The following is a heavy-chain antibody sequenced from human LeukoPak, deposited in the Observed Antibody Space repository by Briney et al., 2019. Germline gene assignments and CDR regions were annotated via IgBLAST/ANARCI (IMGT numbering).Heavy chain of an antibody. D-gene: IGHD3-3*01. Sequence: PSETLSLTCTVSGGSISSGGYYWSWIRQPPGKGLEWIGYIYHSGSTYYNPSLKSRVTISVDRSKNQFSLKLSSVTAADTAVYYCARGIITPLLRSLMGSWFDPWGQGTLVTVSS. CDR2: IYHSGST. CDR1: GGSISSGGYY. V-gene: IGHV4-30-2*01. J-gene: IGHJ5*02. CDR3: ARGIITPLLRSLMGSWFDP.